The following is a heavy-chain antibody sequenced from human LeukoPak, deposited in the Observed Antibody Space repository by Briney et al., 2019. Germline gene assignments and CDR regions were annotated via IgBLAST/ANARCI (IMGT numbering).Heavy chain of an antibody. CDR2: ISYDGSNK. CDR3: ANSWYGTNDAFDI. CDR1: GFTFSSYA. V-gene: IGHV3-30-3*01. J-gene: IGHJ3*02. D-gene: IGHD6-13*01. Sequence: GSLRLSCAASGFTFSSYAMHWVRQAPGKGLEWVAVISYDGSNKYYADSVKGRSTISRDNSKNTLYLQMNSLRAEDTAVYCCANSWYGTNDAFDIWGQGTMVTVSS.